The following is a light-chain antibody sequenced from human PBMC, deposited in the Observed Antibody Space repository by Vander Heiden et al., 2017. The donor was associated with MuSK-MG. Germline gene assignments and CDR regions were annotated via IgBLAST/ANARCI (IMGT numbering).Light chain of an antibody. CDR1: QSVSSSY. V-gene: IGKV3-20*01. CDR2: ETS. CDR3: QHYGREHPKVT. Sequence: EIVLTQSPGTLSLSPGERATLSCRASQSVSSSYLAWYQQKRGQPPRLLIYETSSGATGITDRFSGSGSGTDFTLTISRLEPEDCAVYYCQHYGREHPKVTFGHGTRLEIK. J-gene: IGKJ5*01.